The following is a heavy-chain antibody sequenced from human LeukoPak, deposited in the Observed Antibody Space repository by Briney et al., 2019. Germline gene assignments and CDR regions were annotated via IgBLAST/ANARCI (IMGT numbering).Heavy chain of an antibody. J-gene: IGHJ4*02. CDR1: GFTVSSNY. Sequence: GGSLRLSCAASGFTVSSNYMSWVRQAPGKGLEWVSVIYSGGSTYYEASVKGRFTISRDNSKNTLYLQLNSLRAKDTVVYYCASGSSGWYSWGQGPRFTVPS. CDR3: ASGSSGWYS. D-gene: IGHD6-19*01. V-gene: IGHV3-66*02. CDR2: IYSGGST.